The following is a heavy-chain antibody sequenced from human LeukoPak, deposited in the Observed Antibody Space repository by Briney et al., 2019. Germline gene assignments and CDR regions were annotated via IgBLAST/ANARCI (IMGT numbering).Heavy chain of an antibody. Sequence: SETLSLTCAAHGLTFSGYYWRRIRQPPGKGLEWIGEINHSGSTNYNPSLKSRVTISVDTSKNQFSLKLSSVTAAHTAVYYCASHVTAVQYTPIMTMIIVPAKSGAFDIWGQGKMVTVSS. V-gene: IGHV4-34*01. CDR3: ASHVTAVQYTPIMTMIIVPAKSGAFDI. CDR1: GLTFSGYY. CDR2: INHSGST. J-gene: IGHJ3*02. D-gene: IGHD3-22*01.